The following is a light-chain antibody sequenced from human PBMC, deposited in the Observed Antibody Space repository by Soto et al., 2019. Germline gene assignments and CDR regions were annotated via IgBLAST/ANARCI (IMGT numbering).Light chain of an antibody. J-gene: IGKJ3*01. V-gene: IGKV3-15*01. Sequence: ERVITQSPATLSVSPGXRATLSCRASQSVGSNLAWYQQKPGQAPTLLIFGASSRATGVPARFSGSGSGTEFTLTINSLQSEDFAVYFCQQYDNLPLTFGPGTKV. CDR3: QQYDNLPLT. CDR2: GAS. CDR1: QSVGSN.